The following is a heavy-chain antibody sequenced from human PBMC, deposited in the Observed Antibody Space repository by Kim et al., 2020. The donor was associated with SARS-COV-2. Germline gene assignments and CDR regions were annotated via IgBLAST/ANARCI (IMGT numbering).Heavy chain of an antibody. J-gene: IGHJ6*03. CDR1: GFTFSDYY. V-gene: IGHV3-11*01. Sequence: GGSLRLSCAASGFTFSDYYMSWIRQAPGKGLEWVSYISSSGSTIYYADSVKGRFTISRDNAKNSLYLQMNSLRAEDTAVYYCARYGSFYCSSTSCPYGGRDYYYYYMDVWGKGTTVTVSS. D-gene: IGHD2-2*01. CDR3: ARYGSFYCSSTSCPYGGRDYYYYYMDV. CDR2: ISSSGSTI.